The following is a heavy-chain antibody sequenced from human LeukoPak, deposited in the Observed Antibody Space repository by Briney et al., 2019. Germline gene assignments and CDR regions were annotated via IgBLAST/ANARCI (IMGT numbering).Heavy chain of an antibody. CDR3: ARDLRCSSTSCYYYYMDV. J-gene: IGHJ6*03. CDR2: ISSSSSYI. Sequence: PGGSLRLSCAASGFTFSSYSMNWVRQAPGKGLEWVSSISSSSSYIYYADSVKGRFTISRDNAKNSLYLQMNSLRAEDTAVYYCARDLRCSSTSCYYYYMDVWGKGTTVTVS. D-gene: IGHD2-2*01. V-gene: IGHV3-21*01. CDR1: GFTFSSYS.